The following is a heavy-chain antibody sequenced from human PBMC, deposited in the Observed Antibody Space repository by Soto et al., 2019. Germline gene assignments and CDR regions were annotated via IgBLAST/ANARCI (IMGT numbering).Heavy chain of an antibody. CDR3: AREEGSSGWYWDY. CDR2: IIPIVGIA. CDR1: GGTFSSYT. D-gene: IGHD6-19*01. J-gene: IGHJ4*02. V-gene: IGHV1-69*08. Sequence: QVQLVQSGAEVKKPGSSVKVSCKASGGTFSSYTISWVRQAPGQGLEWMGRIIPIVGIANYAQKFQGRVTITAYTSTSTAYMELSSLRFEDTAVYYCAREEGSSGWYWDYWGQGTLVTVSS.